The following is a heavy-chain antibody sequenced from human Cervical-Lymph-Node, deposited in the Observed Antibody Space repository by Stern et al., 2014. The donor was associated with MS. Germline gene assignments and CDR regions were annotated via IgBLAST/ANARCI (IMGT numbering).Heavy chain of an antibody. J-gene: IGHJ3*01. V-gene: IGHV5-51*01. D-gene: IGHD3-22*01. Sequence: VQLGQSGAEVKKPGESLKISCRTSGYTFSNFWIGWVRQMPGKGLEWMGVIYPADSDTTYSPAFQGPVPIPADESISTAYLQWRSLKASDTAMYYCVRRRDSAGYDTFDLWGQGTRLIVSS. CDR3: VRRRDSAGYDTFDL. CDR2: IYPADSDT. CDR1: GYTFSNFW.